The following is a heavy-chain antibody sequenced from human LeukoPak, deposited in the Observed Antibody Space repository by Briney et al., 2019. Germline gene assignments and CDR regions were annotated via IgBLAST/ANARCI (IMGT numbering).Heavy chain of an antibody. CDR2: INTNTGNP. CDR3: ARKDIAAADVDY. J-gene: IGHJ4*02. CDR1: GYTFTSYP. D-gene: IGHD6-13*01. Sequence: GASVKVSCKASGYTFTSYPMNWVRQAPGQGLEWMGWINTNTGNPTYAQGFTGRFVFSVDTSVSTAYLKISSLKAEDTAVYYCARKDIAAADVDYWGQGTLVTVSS. V-gene: IGHV7-4-1*02.